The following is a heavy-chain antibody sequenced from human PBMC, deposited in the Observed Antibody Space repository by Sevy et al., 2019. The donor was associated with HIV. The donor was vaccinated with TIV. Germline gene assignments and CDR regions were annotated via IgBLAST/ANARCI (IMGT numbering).Heavy chain of an antibody. D-gene: IGHD3-16*01. CDR2: IYYSGST. V-gene: IGHV4-31*03. CDR1: GGSISSGDYY. CDR3: ASAPLGDYIVDY. J-gene: IGHJ4*02. Sequence: SETLSLTCTVSGGSISSGDYYWSWIRQHPGKGLEWIGYIYYSGSTYYNPSLKSRLTISVDTSKNQFSLKLSSVTAADTAVYYCASAPLGDYIVDYWGQGTLVTVSS.